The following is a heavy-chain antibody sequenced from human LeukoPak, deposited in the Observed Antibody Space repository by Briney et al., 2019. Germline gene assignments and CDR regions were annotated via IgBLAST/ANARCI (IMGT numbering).Heavy chain of an antibody. Sequence: GGTLRLSCAASGFTFSNHGMDWVRQAPGKGLEWVSGISPSGDITYYADSVKGRFTISRDNSKNTLYLQMNSLRAEDTAVYYCAKPMNSSMVSRAGTSLSLDYWGQGTLVTVSS. J-gene: IGHJ4*02. V-gene: IGHV3-23*01. CDR3: AKPMNSSMVSRAGTSLSLDY. CDR1: GFTFSNHG. D-gene: IGHD6-13*01. CDR2: ISPSGDIT.